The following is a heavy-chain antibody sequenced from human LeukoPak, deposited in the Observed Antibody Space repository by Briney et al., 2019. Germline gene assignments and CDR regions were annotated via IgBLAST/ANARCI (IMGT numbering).Heavy chain of an antibody. V-gene: IGHV5-51*01. CDR3: ARLLTGGSDCSSTSCSNDAFDI. J-gene: IGHJ3*02. CDR1: GYSFTRYW. CDR2: IYPGDSDT. Sequence: GESLKISCKGSGYSFTRYWIGWVRQMPGKGLEWMGIIYPGDSDTRYSPSFQGQVTISADKSISTAYLQWSSLKASDTATYYCARLLTGGSDCSSTSCSNDAFDIWGQGTMVTVSS. D-gene: IGHD2-2*01.